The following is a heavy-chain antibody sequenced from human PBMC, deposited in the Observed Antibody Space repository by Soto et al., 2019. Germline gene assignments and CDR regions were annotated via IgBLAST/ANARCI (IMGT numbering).Heavy chain of an antibody. D-gene: IGHD3-9*01. Sequence: GSVKVSCKASGYTFTSYYMHWVRQAPGQGLEWMGIINPSGGSTSYAQKFQGRVTMTRDTSTSTVYMELSRLRSEDTAVYYCARDKDVLRYFDWYPRSYYYGMDVWGQGTTVT. CDR2: INPSGGST. J-gene: IGHJ6*02. CDR1: GYTFTSYY. V-gene: IGHV1-46*01. CDR3: ARDKDVLRYFDWYPRSYYYGMDV.